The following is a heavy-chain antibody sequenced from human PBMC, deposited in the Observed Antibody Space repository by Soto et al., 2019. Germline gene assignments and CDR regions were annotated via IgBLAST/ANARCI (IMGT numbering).Heavy chain of an antibody. Sequence: PGGSLRLSCAASGFTFSSYAMHWVRQAPGKGLEWVAVISYDGSNKYYADSVKGRFTISRDNSKNTLYLQMNSLRAEDTAVYYSAREGDVDIVATRTYYYYGMDVWGQGTTVTVSS. CDR2: ISYDGSNK. CDR1: GFTFSSYA. V-gene: IGHV3-30-3*01. J-gene: IGHJ6*02. D-gene: IGHD5-12*01. CDR3: AREGDVDIVATRTYYYYGMDV.